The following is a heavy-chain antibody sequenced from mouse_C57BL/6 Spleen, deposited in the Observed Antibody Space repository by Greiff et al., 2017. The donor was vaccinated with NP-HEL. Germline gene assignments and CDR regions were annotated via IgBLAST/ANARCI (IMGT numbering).Heavy chain of an antibody. J-gene: IGHJ1*03. CDR3: ARECGIYYGSSPRYCDV. CDR2: IYPGSGST. V-gene: IGHV1-55*01. D-gene: IGHD1-1*01. Sequence: QVQLQQPGAELVKPGASVKMSCKASGYTFTSYWITWVKQRPGQGLEWIGDIYPGSGSTNYNEKFKSKATLTVDTSSSTAYMQLSSLTSEDSAVYYEARECGIYYGSSPRYCDVWGTGTTVTVSS. CDR1: GYTFTSYW.